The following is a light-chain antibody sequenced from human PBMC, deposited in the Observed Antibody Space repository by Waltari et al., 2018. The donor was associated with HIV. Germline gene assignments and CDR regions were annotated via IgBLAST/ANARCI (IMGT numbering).Light chain of an antibody. CDR3: QTWDTSSYF. J-gene: IGLJ1*01. CDR1: ILGSRY. Sequence: SYELTQPPSVSVSPGQTASLACSGAILGSRYASWYQQKPGQSPVLVIYRDVKRPSGIPERFSGSNSGNTATLTITGAQAMDEADYYCQTWDTSSYFFGSGTKVTVL. CDR2: RDV. V-gene: IGLV3-1*01.